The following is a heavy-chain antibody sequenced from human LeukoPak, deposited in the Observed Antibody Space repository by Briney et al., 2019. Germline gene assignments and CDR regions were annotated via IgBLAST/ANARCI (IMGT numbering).Heavy chain of an antibody. V-gene: IGHV4-59*08. CDR2: INYSGST. J-gene: IGHJ3*02. Sequence: PSETLSLTCTVSGGSLTRYHWGWIRQPPGKGLEWIGYINYSGSTNYSPSLESRVTISLDTSKNQFSLQLSSVTAADTAVYYCARRGVGATTWDAFDTWGQGQLVTVS. CDR1: GGSLTRYH. D-gene: IGHD1-26*01. CDR3: ARRGVGATTWDAFDT.